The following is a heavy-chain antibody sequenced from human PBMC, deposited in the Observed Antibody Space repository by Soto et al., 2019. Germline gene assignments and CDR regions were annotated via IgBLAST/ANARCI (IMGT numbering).Heavy chain of an antibody. V-gene: IGHV3-23*01. Sequence: EVQLLESGGGLVQPGGSLRLSCAASGFTFSSYAMSWVRQAPGKGLELVSAISGSGGSTYYADSVKGRFTISRDNSKNTLYLQMNSLRAEYTAVYYCAKEPRFYGEQNWFDPWGQGTLVTVSS. CDR1: GFTFSSYA. J-gene: IGHJ5*02. D-gene: IGHD4-17*01. CDR2: ISGSGGST. CDR3: AKEPRFYGEQNWFDP.